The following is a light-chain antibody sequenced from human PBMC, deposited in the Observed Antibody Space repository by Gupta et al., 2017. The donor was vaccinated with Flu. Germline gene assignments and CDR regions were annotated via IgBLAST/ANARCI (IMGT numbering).Light chain of an antibody. Sequence: SPANLSLSQGVRATLTCRASQSVSTSLAWYQQKSGQPPRLLIYDASNRANGNPDRFSGRGFGTDLTLTSSSPESKDCAVYYWQHRGNWITFGGGTKVEIK. CDR2: DAS. CDR1: QSVSTS. J-gene: IGKJ4*01. CDR3: QHRGNWIT. V-gene: IGKV3-11*01.